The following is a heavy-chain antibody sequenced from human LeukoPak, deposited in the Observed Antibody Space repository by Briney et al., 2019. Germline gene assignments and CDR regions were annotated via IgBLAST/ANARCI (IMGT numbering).Heavy chain of an antibody. J-gene: IGHJ4*02. V-gene: IGHV4-59*01. D-gene: IGHD2-15*01. Sequence: SETLSLTCTASGGSISSYYMSWIRQPPGKGLEWIGYIYYSGSTNYNPSLKSRVTISVDTSKNQFSLKLSPVPAADTAVYYCARGKSVVAATSFDYWGQGTLVTVSS. CDR2: IYYSGST. CDR1: GGSISSYY. CDR3: ARGKSVVAATSFDY.